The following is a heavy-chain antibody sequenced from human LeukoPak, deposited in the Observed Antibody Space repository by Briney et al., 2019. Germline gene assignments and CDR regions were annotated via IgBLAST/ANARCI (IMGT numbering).Heavy chain of an antibody. CDR2: INTNTGNP. D-gene: IGHD2-2*01. J-gene: IGHJ4*02. Sequence: ASAKVSCKASGYTFTSYAMNWVRQAPGQGLEWMGWINTNTGNPTYAQGFTGRFVFSLDTSVSTAYLQISSLKAEDTAVYYCAWSAAIGLVDYWGQGTLVTVSS. V-gene: IGHV7-4-1*02. CDR3: AWSAAIGLVDY. CDR1: GYTFTSYA.